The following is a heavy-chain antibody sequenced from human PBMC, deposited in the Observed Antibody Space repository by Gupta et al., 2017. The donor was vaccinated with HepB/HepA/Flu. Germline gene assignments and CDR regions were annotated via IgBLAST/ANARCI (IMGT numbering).Heavy chain of an antibody. Sequence: QVPLEESGPGLGKPSETLSITCTVSGGSLNSYCWSWLRRSAGMGLQWIGRIFASGTTTYNPSLKSRVNRSVDTSKTQFSLKLSSVTAADTAVYYWARTPTGGSGAYFYFHMDVWGKGTTVTVSS. CDR2: IFASGTT. CDR3: ARTPTGGSGAYFYFHMDV. D-gene: IGHD3-10*01. J-gene: IGHJ6*03. V-gene: IGHV4-4*07. CDR1: GGSLNSYC.